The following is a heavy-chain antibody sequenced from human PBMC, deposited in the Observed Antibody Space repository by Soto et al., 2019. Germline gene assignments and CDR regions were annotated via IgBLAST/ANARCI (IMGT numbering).Heavy chain of an antibody. CDR3: ARDLGRYGGYDGVSDDY. V-gene: IGHV3-30-3*01. D-gene: IGHD5-12*01. CDR2: ISYDGSNK. CDR1: GFTFSSYA. J-gene: IGHJ4*02. Sequence: PGGSLRLSCAASGFTFSSYAMHWVRQAPGKGLEWVAVISYDGSNKYYADSVKGRFTISRDNSKNTLYLQMNSLRAEDTAVYYCARDLGRYGGYDGVSDDYWGQGTLVTVSS.